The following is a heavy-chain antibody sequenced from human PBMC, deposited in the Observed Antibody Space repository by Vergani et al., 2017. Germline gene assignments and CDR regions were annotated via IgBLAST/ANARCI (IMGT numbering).Heavy chain of an antibody. CDR3: ARDLGFWSGYYGGYFDY. D-gene: IGHD3-3*01. CDR1: GFTFDDYT. Sequence: EVQLVESGGVVVQPGGSLRLSCAASGFTFDDYTMHWVRQAPGKGLEWVSLISWDGGSTYYADSVKGRFTISRDNSKNSLYLQMNSLRTEDTALYYCARDLGFWSGYYGGYFDYWGQGTLVTVSS. V-gene: IGHV3-43*01. J-gene: IGHJ4*02. CDR2: ISWDGGST.